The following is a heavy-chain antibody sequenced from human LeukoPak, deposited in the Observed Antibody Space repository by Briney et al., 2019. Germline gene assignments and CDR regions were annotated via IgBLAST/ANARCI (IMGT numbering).Heavy chain of an antibody. J-gene: IGHJ4*02. Sequence: GGSLRLSCAASGFTFSSYAMNWVRQAPGKGLEWVSAISGSVVTAYYADSVQGRFTISRDNSKNTLYLQMNSPRAEDTAVYYCAKEGDTSVGNYFDYWGQGTLVTVSS. D-gene: IGHD3-22*01. V-gene: IGHV3-23*01. CDR2: ISGSVVTA. CDR1: GFTFSSYA. CDR3: AKEGDTSVGNYFDY.